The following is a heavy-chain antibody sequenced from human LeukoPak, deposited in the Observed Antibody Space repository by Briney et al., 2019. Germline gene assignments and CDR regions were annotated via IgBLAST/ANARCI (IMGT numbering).Heavy chain of an antibody. D-gene: IGHD3-9*01. Sequence: ASVKVSCKASGYTFTSYGISWVRQAPGQGLEWMGWISTYNGNTNYAQKLQGRVTMTTDTSTSTAYMELRSLRSDDTAVYYCARTHYDILTGYSNSFDYWGQGTLVTVSS. CDR3: ARTHYDILTGYSNSFDY. J-gene: IGHJ4*02. CDR2: ISTYNGNT. CDR1: GYTFTSYG. V-gene: IGHV1-18*01.